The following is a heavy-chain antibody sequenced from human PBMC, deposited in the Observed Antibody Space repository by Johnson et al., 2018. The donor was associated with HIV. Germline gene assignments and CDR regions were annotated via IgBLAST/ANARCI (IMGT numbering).Heavy chain of an antibody. J-gene: IGHJ3*02. Sequence: QVQLVESEGGVVQPGRSLRLSCAASGFTFSSYAMHWVRQAPGKGLEWVAVISYDGSNKYYADSVKGRFTISRDNSKNTLYLQMNSLRAEDTAVYYCAREGGVTMVDGFDIWGQGTMVTVSS. V-gene: IGHV3-30*04. CDR1: GFTFSSYA. CDR2: ISYDGSNK. CDR3: AREGGVTMVDGFDI. D-gene: IGHD3-10*01.